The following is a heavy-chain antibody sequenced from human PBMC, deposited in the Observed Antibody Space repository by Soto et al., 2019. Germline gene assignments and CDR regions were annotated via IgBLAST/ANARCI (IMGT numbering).Heavy chain of an antibody. V-gene: IGHV1-69*13. CDR3: ARDPSTVNKLIGVWFDP. CDR2: IKPMSDTT. Sequence: SVKVCFKASGDPFGRFTINFVRQAPGQGLEWMGGIKPMSDTTTYSQRFQGRVTFTADASTSTVYMELSSLRSEDTAMYYCARDPSTVNKLIGVWFDPWGQGTMVTVSS. D-gene: IGHD4-4*01. J-gene: IGHJ5*02. CDR1: GDPFGRFT.